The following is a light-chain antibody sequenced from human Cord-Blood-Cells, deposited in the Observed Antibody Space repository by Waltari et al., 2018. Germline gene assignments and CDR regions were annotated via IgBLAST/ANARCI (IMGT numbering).Light chain of an antibody. Sequence: QSALTQPASVSGSPGQPIPISCTGTSSDVGGYNYVSWYQQHPGKAPKHMIYDVSNRPSGVSNRFSGSKSGNTASLTISGLQADDEADYYCSSYTSSSTLEVFGGGTKLTVL. V-gene: IGLV2-14*01. J-gene: IGLJ2*01. CDR3: SSYTSSSTLEV. CDR1: SSDVGGYNY. CDR2: DVS.